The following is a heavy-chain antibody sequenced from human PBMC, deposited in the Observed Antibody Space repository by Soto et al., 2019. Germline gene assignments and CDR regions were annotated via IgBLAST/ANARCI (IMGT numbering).Heavy chain of an antibody. CDR1: GGSISSGDYY. Sequence: PSETLSLTCTVSGGSISSGDYYWSWIRQPPGKGLEWIGYIYYSGSTYYNPSLKSRVTISVDTSKNQFSLKLSSVTAADTAVYYCARGKLIGSGSYYANWFDPWGQGTLVTVSS. V-gene: IGHV4-30-4*01. CDR3: ARGKLIGSGSYYANWFDP. CDR2: IYYSGST. D-gene: IGHD3-10*01. J-gene: IGHJ5*02.